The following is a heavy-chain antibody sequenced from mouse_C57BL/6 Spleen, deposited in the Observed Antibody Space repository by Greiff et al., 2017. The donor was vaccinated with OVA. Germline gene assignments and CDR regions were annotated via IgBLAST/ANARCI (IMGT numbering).Heavy chain of an antibody. CDR1: GYTFTSYD. J-gene: IGHJ3*01. CDR2: IYPRDGST. V-gene: IGHV1-85*01. D-gene: IGHD2-3*01. CDR3: ARGGMGYDGYLAY. Sequence: VQRVESGTELVKPGASVKLSCKASGYTFTSYDINWVKQRPGQGLEWIGWIYPRDGSTKYNEKFKGKATLTVDTSSSTAYMELHSLTSEDSAVYFCARGGMGYDGYLAYWGQGTLVTVSA.